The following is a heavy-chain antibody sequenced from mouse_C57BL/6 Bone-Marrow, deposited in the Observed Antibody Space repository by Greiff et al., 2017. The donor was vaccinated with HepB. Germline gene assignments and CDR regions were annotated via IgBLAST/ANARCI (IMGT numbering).Heavy chain of an antibody. Sequence: EVKVVESGGGLVKPGGSLKLSCAASGFTFSDYGMHWVRQAPEKGPEWVAYISSGSSTIYYADTVKGRFTISRDNAKNTLFLQMTSLRSEDTAMYYCARRGGYYEGSGYWYFDVWGTGTTVTVSS. V-gene: IGHV5-17*01. CDR2: ISSGSSTI. J-gene: IGHJ1*03. D-gene: IGHD2-3*01. CDR3: ARRGGYYEGSGYWYFDV. CDR1: GFTFSDYG.